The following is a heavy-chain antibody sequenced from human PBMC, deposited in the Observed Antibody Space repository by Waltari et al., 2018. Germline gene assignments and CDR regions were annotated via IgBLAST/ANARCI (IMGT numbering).Heavy chain of an antibody. CDR1: GGSVGSSPHY. J-gene: IGHJ4*02. V-gene: IGHV4-39*02. CDR3: ARELSGDVGIDY. D-gene: IGHD3-3*01. Sequence: QVQLQESGPGLVKPSESLSLTCTVSGGSVGSSPHYWAWVRQPPGTTLEGIGRVYYSGNTFYNPPLRSRVTISVDTSRNQFSLKLGSVTDADTAVYYCARELSGDVGIDYWGQGTLVTVSS. CDR2: VYYSGNT.